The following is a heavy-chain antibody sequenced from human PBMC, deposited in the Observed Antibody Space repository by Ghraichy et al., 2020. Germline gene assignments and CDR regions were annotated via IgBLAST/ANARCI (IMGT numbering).Heavy chain of an antibody. CDR3: ATTQVGATFNDAFDI. V-gene: IGHV1-24*01. D-gene: IGHD1-26*01. CDR1: GYTLTELS. CDR2: FDPEDGET. Sequence: ASVKVSCKVSGYTLTELSMHWVRQAPGKGLEWMGGFDPEDGETLYAQRFQGRVTMTEDTSTDTAYMELSNLRSEDTAIYHCATTQVGATFNDAFDIWGQGTMVTVSS. J-gene: IGHJ3*02.